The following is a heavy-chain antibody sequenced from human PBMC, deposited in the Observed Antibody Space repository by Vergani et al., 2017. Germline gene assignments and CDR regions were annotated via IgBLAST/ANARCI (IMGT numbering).Heavy chain of an antibody. CDR1: GGSFSGYY. CDR2: INHSGST. Sequence: QVQLQQWGAGLLKPSETLSLTCAVYGGSFSGYYWSWIRQPPGKGLEWIGEINHSGSTNNNPSLKSRVTISVDTSKNQFSLKLSSVTAADTAVYYCARGRRSRENSGPAAIKGYYYYYMDVWGKGTTVTVSS. V-gene: IGHV4-34*01. D-gene: IGHD2-2*02. J-gene: IGHJ6*03. CDR3: ARGRRSRENSGPAAIKGYYYYYMDV.